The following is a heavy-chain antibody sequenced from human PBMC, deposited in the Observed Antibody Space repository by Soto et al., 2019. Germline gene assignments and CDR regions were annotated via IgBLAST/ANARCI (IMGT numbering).Heavy chain of an antibody. CDR3: ARDGGDIAVAGAELESIDY. J-gene: IGHJ4*02. D-gene: IGHD6-19*01. V-gene: IGHV3-33*01. CDR1: GFTFSSYG. CDR2: IWYDGSNK. Sequence: QLQLVESGGGVVQPGRSLRLSCAASGFTFSSYGMHWVRQAPGKGLEWVAVIWYDGSNKYYADSVKGRFTISRDNSKNTLYLQRNSLRAEDTAVYYCARDGGDIAVAGAELESIDYWGQGTLVTVSS.